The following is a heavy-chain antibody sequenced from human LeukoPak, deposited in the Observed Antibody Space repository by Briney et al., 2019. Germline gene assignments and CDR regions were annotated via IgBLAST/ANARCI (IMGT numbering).Heavy chain of an antibody. J-gene: IGHJ5*02. D-gene: IGHD5-24*01. CDR2: IYYSGST. CDR1: GGSISSHY. CDR3: ARDYRRDGYNYWFDP. Sequence: TSETLSLTCTVSGGSISSHYWSWIRQPPGKGLEWIGYIYYSGSTNYNPSLKSRVTISVDTSKNQFSLKLSSVTAADTAVYYCARDYRRDGYNYWFDPWGQGTLVTVSS. V-gene: IGHV4-59*11.